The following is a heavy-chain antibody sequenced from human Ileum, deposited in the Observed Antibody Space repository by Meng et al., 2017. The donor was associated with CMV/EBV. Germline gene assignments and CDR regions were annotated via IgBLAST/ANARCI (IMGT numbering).Heavy chain of an antibody. CDR3: ARGDGGIDI. CDR2: VDNDGTTT. D-gene: IGHD3-10*01. Sequence: GGSLRLSCAASGFSFSNYWMHWVRQVPGREPGWVSYVDNDGTTTTYADSVRGRFTVSRDNAKATVYLQMNSLRVEDTAVYYCARGDGGIDIWGQGTMVTVSS. V-gene: IGHV3-74*01. CDR1: GFSFSNYW. J-gene: IGHJ3*02.